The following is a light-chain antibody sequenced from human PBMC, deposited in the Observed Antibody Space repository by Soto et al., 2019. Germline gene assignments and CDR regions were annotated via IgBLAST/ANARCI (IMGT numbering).Light chain of an antibody. V-gene: IGLV2-14*01. J-gene: IGLJ2*01. CDR1: SSDVGGYNY. CDR2: EVS. CDR3: SSYTSSSLGIL. Sequence: QSVLTQPASVSGSPGQSITISCTGTSSDVGGYNYVSWYQQHPGKAPKLMIYEVSNRPSGVSNRFSGSKSGNTASLTISGLQAEDEADYYCSSYTSSSLGILFGGGTKVTVL.